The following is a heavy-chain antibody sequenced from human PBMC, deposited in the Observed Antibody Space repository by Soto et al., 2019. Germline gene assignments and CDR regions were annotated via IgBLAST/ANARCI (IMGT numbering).Heavy chain of an antibody. J-gene: IGHJ4*02. D-gene: IGHD3-16*02. CDR1: GFTFSSYA. CDR2: ISGSGGST. Sequence: GGSLRLSCAASGFTFSSYAMSWVRQAPGKGLEWVSAISGSGGSTYCADSVKGRFTISRDNSKNTLYLQMNSLRAEDTAVYCCAEQGELSSPFDYWGQGTLVTVSS. V-gene: IGHV3-23*01. CDR3: AEQGELSSPFDY.